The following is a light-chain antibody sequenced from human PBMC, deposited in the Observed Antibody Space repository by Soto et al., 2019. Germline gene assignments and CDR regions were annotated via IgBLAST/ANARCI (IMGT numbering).Light chain of an antibody. V-gene: IGLV2-8*01. Sequence: SALTQPPSASGSPGQSGTISCTGTSSDVGGYNYVSWYQQHPGKAPKLMIYEVSKRPSGVPDRFSGSKSGNTASLTFSGLQAEDEGDYYCSSYAGSNVVFGGGTKLTVL. CDR3: SSYAGSNVV. CDR2: EVS. CDR1: SSDVGGYNY. J-gene: IGLJ2*01.